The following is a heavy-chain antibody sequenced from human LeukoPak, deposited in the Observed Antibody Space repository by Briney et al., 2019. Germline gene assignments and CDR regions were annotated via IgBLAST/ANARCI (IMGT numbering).Heavy chain of an antibody. CDR3: AKSADYDYVWGSYRSPYYFDY. CDR1: GFTFSSYA. Sequence: EGSLRLSCAASGFTFSSYAMHWVRQAPGKGLEWVAFIRYDGSNKYYADSVKGRFTISRDNSKNTLYLQMNSLRAEDTAVYYCAKSADYDYVWGSYRSPYYFDYWGQGTLVTVSS. V-gene: IGHV3-30*02. D-gene: IGHD3-16*02. J-gene: IGHJ4*02. CDR2: IRYDGSNK.